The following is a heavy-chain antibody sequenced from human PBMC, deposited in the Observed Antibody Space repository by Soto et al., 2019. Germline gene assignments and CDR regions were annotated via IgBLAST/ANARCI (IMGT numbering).Heavy chain of an antibody. J-gene: IGHJ4*02. CDR1: GFTFSDAW. CDR2: LKSKADGGTI. V-gene: IGHV3-15*07. CDR3: TTYTSSDWINAFDY. D-gene: IGHD6-25*01. Sequence: EVKLVQSGGGLVKPGGSLRLSCAASGFTFSDAWMNWVRQSPGKGLEWVARLKSKADGGTIDYAEPVRGRFSISRDDSQDMLYLQMDSLKTEDTALYYCTTYTSSDWINAFDYWGQGVLVTVSS.